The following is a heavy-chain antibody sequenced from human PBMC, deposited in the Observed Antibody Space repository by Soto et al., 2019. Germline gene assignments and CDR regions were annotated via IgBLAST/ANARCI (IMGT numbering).Heavy chain of an antibody. J-gene: IGHJ6*03. Sequence: GASVKVSCKASGYTFTSYGISWVRQAPGQGLEWMGWISAYNGNTNYAQKLQGRVTMTTDTSTSTAYMELRSLRSDDTAVYYCARVNSYINTIFGLVPYYYYMDVWGKGTTVTVSS. D-gene: IGHD3-3*01. V-gene: IGHV1-18*01. CDR1: GYTFTSYG. CDR2: ISAYNGNT. CDR3: ARVNSYINTIFGLVPYYYYMDV.